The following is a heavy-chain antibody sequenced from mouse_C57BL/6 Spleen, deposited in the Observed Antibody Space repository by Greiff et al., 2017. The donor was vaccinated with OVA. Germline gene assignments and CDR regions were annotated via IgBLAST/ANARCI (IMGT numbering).Heavy chain of an antibody. V-gene: IGHV1-58*01. J-gene: IGHJ2*01. CDR2: IYIGNGYT. CDR1: GYTFTSYG. CDR3: ARWLMGLYGPYFDY. D-gene: IGHD1-1*01. Sequence: VQLKESGAELVRPGSSVKLSCKTSGYTFTSYGINWVKQRPGQGLEWIGYIYIGNGYTAYNEKFKGKATLTSDTSSSTAYMQLSSLTSEDSAIYFCARWLMGLYGPYFDYWGQGTTLTVSS.